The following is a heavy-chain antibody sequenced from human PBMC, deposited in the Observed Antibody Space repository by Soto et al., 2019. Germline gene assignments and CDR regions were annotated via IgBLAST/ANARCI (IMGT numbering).Heavy chain of an antibody. Sequence: VQFLESGGGLVQPGGYLSLSCAASGFTFSSYAMKCVRQAPGKGLEWVSLISESATLTYYADSVKGRFTISRDNSGNTLFLQMYSLRAEDTAVYYCARYIPGVRYYGMDVWGQGTTVTVS. CDR1: GFTFSSYA. J-gene: IGHJ6*02. V-gene: IGHV3-23*01. CDR3: ARYIPGVRYYGMDV. D-gene: IGHD2-2*01. CDR2: ISESATLT.